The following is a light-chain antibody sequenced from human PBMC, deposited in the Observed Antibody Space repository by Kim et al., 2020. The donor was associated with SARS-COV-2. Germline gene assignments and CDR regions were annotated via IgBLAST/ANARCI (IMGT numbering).Light chain of an antibody. J-gene: IGKJ2*01. CDR2: SAS. Sequence: DIQMTQSPSSLSASVGDRVTITCRASQTIGDFLNWYQQRPGKAPKLLISSASTLRTGVPSRFSGSGSGTEFTLTINSLQPEDFASYYCQQTSSSPPYTFGQGTRLDI. CDR3: QQTSSSPPYT. V-gene: IGKV1-39*01. CDR1: QTIGDF.